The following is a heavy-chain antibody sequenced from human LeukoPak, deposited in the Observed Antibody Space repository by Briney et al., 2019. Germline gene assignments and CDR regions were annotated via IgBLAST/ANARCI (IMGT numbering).Heavy chain of an antibody. CDR1: GGTFSSYA. CDR2: IIPIFGTA. V-gene: IGHV1-69*13. CDR3: ARAVVWLSAFDP. D-gene: IGHD4-23*01. Sequence: SVKVSCKASGGTFSSYAISWVRQAPGQGLGWMGGIIPIFGTANYAQKFQGRVTITADESTSTAYMELSSLRSEDTAVYYCARAVVWLSAFDPWGQGTLVTVSS. J-gene: IGHJ5*02.